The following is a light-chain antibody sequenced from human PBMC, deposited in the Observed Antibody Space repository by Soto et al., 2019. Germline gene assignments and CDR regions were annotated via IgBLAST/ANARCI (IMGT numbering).Light chain of an antibody. CDR2: DVS. V-gene: IGLV2-11*01. CDR1: SSDVGAYNY. CDR3: CSYTTRAYV. J-gene: IGLJ1*01. Sequence: QSALTQPRSVSGSPGQSVTISCTGTSSDVGAYNYVSWYQQHPAKAPNLMIYDVSKRPSGVPDRFSGSKSGNTASLTISGPQAGDGGDYYCCSYTTRAYVFGIGTKVTVL.